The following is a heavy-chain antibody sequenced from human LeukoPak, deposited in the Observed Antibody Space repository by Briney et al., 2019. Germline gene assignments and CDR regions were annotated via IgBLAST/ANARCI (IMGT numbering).Heavy chain of an antibody. CDR3: AKEGNDYGDYFDY. CDR2: IWYGGSNK. Sequence: PGGSLRLSCAASGFTFSSYGMHWVRQAPGKGLEWVAVIWYGGSNKYYADSVKGRFTISRDNSKNTLYPQMNSLRAEDTAVYYCAKEGNDYGDYFDYWGQGTLVTVSS. D-gene: IGHD4-17*01. CDR1: GFTFSSYG. V-gene: IGHV3-30*02. J-gene: IGHJ4*02.